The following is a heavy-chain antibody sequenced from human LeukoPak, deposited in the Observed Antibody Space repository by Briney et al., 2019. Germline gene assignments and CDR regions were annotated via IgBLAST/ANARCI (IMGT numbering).Heavy chain of an antibody. V-gene: IGHV4-59*08. J-gene: IGHJ4*02. CDR3: ARFGTYYYDSSGYPL. D-gene: IGHD3-22*01. Sequence: PSETLSLTCAVSGGSINSYYWSWIRQPPGKGLEWIGYIYYSGSTNYNPSLKSRVTISVDTSKNQFSLKLSSVTAADTAEYYCARFGTYYYDSSGYPLWGQGTLVTVSS. CDR2: IYYSGST. CDR1: GGSINSYY.